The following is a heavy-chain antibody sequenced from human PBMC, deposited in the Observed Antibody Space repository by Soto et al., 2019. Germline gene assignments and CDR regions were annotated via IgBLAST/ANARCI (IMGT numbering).Heavy chain of an antibody. V-gene: IGHV4-59*11. Sequence: SETLSLTCTVAGVSITSHYWTWIRQPPGKGLEWIGNIHYSGSTNYSPSLKGRVIISVDTSENQSSLKLSSVTTADTAVYYCTVGGAGHPFDYWGQGTLVTVSS. J-gene: IGHJ4*02. CDR1: GVSITSHY. CDR3: TVGGAGHPFDY. D-gene: IGHD3-16*01. CDR2: IHYSGST.